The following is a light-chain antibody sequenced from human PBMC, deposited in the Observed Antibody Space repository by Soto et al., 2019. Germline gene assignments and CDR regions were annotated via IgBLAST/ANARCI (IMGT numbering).Light chain of an antibody. Sequence: QSVLTQPPSVSGAPGQRVTISCTGSSSNIGAGYDVHWYQQLPGTAPKLLIYGNSNRPSGVPDRFSGSKSGTSASLAITGLQAEDEADYYCQSYDSSLSGVVCGGGTKLTGL. V-gene: IGLV1-40*01. CDR3: QSYDSSLSGVV. J-gene: IGLJ2*01. CDR1: SSNIGAGYD. CDR2: GNS.